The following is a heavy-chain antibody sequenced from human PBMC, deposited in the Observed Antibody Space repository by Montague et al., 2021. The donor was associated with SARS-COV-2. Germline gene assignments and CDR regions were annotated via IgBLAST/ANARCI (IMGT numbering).Heavy chain of an antibody. CDR1: GFSLSTSGMC. Sequence: PPLVKPTQTLTLTCTFSGFSLSTSGMCVSWIRQPPGKALEWLARIDWDDDKYYSPSLKTRLTISKDTSKNQVVLTMTNMDPVDTATYYCARMTGTTAFDYWGQGTLVTASS. CDR2: IDWDDDK. CDR3: ARMTGTTAFDY. D-gene: IGHD1-1*01. V-gene: IGHV2-70*11. J-gene: IGHJ4*02.